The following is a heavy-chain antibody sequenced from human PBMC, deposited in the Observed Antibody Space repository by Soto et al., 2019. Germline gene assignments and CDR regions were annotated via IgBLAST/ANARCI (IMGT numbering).Heavy chain of an antibody. D-gene: IGHD1-26*01. V-gene: IGHV3-7*03. CDR1: GFTFSSYW. Sequence: EVQLVESGGGLVQPGGSLRLSCAASGFTFSSYWMSWVRQAPGKGLAWVANIKQDGREKYYVDSVKGRFTISRDNAKNSLYLQMNSLRAEDTAVYYCARKGSGSYRLFDYWGQGTLVTVSS. CDR2: IKQDGREK. CDR3: ARKGSGSYRLFDY. J-gene: IGHJ4*02.